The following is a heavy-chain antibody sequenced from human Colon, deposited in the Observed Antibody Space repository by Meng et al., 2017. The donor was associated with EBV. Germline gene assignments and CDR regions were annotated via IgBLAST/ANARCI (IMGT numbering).Heavy chain of an antibody. Sequence: QVQLQESGPGLVKPSXXLSLTCTVSGDSISSDIWWSWGRQPPGKGLEWIGEVYHSGSTNYNPSLKSRVTISVDKSKNQFSLNLSSVTAADTAVYYCARVGQWLPIDYWGQGTLVTVSS. CDR3: ARVGQWLPIDY. V-gene: IGHV4-4*02. CDR2: VYHSGST. CDR1: GDSISSDIW. J-gene: IGHJ4*02. D-gene: IGHD6-19*01.